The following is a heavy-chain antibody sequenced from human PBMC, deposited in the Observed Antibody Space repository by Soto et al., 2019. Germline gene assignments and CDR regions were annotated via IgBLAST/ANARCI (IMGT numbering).Heavy chain of an antibody. CDR2: IYHSGST. D-gene: IGHD5-18*01. J-gene: IGHJ4*02. CDR3: ARVDTSVGIPIWDH. V-gene: IGHV4-61*01. Sequence: QVQLQESGPGLVKASETLSLTCTVSGDSVNSGSYFWSWVRQPPGKGLEWIGYIYHSGSTNYKPSLKSRVAISLDTSRNQVSLKLSSVSTADTAVYYCARVDTSVGIPIWDHWGQGTLVSVSS. CDR1: GDSVNSGSYF.